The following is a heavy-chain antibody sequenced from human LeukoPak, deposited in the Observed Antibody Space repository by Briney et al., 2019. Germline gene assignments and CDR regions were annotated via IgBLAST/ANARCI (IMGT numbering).Heavy chain of an antibody. J-gene: IGHJ4*02. D-gene: IGHD1-1*01. Sequence: SETLSLTCTVSGGSISSSSYYWGWIHQPPGKGLEWIGSIYYSGSTYYNSSLKSRVTISVDTSKNQFSLKLSSVTAADTAVYYCARAARNDPFDYWGQGTLVTVSS. CDR2: IYYSGST. CDR3: ARAARNDPFDY. V-gene: IGHV4-39*07. CDR1: GGSISSSSYY.